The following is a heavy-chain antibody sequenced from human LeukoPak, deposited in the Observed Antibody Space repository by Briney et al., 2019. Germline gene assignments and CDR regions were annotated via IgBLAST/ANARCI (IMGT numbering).Heavy chain of an antibody. D-gene: IGHD6-13*01. CDR2: IYTRGST. Sequence: PSETLSLTCTVSGGSTSSYYWSCIPHPAGKGLEWSGRIYTRGSTNYNPSLKSRVTMSVDTSKNQFSLKLSSVTAADTAVYYCARAGNPYTGYSSSWYYYYYMDVWGKGTTVTVSS. V-gene: IGHV4-4*07. CDR1: GGSTSSYY. CDR3: ARAGNPYTGYSSSWYYYYYMDV. J-gene: IGHJ6*03.